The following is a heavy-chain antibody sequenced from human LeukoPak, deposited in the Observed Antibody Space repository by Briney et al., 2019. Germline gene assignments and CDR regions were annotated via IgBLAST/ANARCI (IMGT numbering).Heavy chain of an antibody. CDR1: GFTVSSNY. D-gene: IGHD3-22*01. CDR3: ATLYYDSSGYFY. Sequence: GGSLRLSCAASGFTVSSNYMSWVRQAPGKGLEWVAVIWYDGSNKYYADSVKGRFTISRDNSKNTLYLQMNSLRAEDTAVYYCATLYYDSSGYFYWGQGTLVTVSS. CDR2: IWYDGSNK. J-gene: IGHJ4*02. V-gene: IGHV3-33*08.